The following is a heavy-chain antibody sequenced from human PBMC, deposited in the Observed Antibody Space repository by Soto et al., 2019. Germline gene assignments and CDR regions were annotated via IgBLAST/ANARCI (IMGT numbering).Heavy chain of an antibody. CDR2: LSWNSGTM. J-gene: IGHJ6*03. CDR1: GFSFDEYA. D-gene: IGHD2-2*01. V-gene: IGHV3-9*01. Sequence: EVQLVESGGGLVQPGRSLRLSCAASGFSFDEYAMHWVRQAPGKGLEWVSGLSWNSGTMGYGDSVRGRVAISRDNGKNSLYLQMNSLTTEDTALYYCAKGFCSSTRCLTYSYMDVWGKGTTVTVSS. CDR3: AKGFCSSTRCLTYSYMDV.